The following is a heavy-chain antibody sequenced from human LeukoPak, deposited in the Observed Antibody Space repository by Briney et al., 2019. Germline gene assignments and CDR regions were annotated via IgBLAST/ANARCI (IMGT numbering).Heavy chain of an antibody. J-gene: IGHJ6*02. V-gene: IGHV3-23*01. D-gene: IGHD3-10*01. Sequence: HSGGSLRLSCAASGFTFSGYAMSWVRQAPGKGLEWVSAISGSGGSTYYADSVKGRFTISRDNSKNTLYLQMNSLRAEDTAVYYCAKDASGSYFNGMDVWGQGTTVSVSS. CDR3: AKDASGSYFNGMDV. CDR2: ISGSGGST. CDR1: GFTFSGYA.